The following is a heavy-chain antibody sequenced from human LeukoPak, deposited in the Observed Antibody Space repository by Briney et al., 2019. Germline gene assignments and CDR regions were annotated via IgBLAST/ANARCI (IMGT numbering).Heavy chain of an antibody. J-gene: IGHJ6*02. CDR1: GLTVSSNY. D-gene: IGHD3-10*01. CDR2: IYSGGST. CDR3: ARVDTTMVRGVIPYYYGMDV. Sequence: GGSLRLSCAASGLTVSSNYMSWVRQAPGKGLEWVSLIYSGGSTFYADSVKVRFTISRDNSKSTLYLQMNSLRAEDTAVYYCARVDTTMVRGVIPYYYGMDVWGQGTTVTVSS. V-gene: IGHV3-66*01.